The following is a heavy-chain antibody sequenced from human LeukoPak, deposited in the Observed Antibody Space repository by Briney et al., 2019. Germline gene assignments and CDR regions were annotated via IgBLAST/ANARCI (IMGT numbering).Heavy chain of an antibody. V-gene: IGHV4-34*01. Sequence: SETLSLTCAVYGVSLSGYYWSWIRQPPGKGLEWIGEINHSGSTNYNPSLKSRVTISVDTSRNQFSLKLSSVTAADTAAYYCARRWNYDYVWGSYRLVSWFDPWGQGTLVTVSS. D-gene: IGHD3-16*02. CDR1: GVSLSGYY. CDR2: INHSGST. J-gene: IGHJ5*02. CDR3: ARRWNYDYVWGSYRLVSWFDP.